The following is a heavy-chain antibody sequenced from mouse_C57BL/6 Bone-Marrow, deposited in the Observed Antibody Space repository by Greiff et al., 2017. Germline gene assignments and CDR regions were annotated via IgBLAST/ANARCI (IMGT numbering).Heavy chain of an antibody. Sequence: VQLQQSGAELVRPGASVTLSCKASGYTFTSYGISWVKQRTGQGLEWIGEIYPRSGNTYYNEKFKGKATLTADKSSSTAYMELRSLTSEDSAVYFCAKDQITTVVATYAMDYWGQGTSVTVSS. D-gene: IGHD1-1*01. CDR2: IYPRSGNT. V-gene: IGHV1-81*01. J-gene: IGHJ4*01. CDR1: GYTFTSYG. CDR3: AKDQITTVVATYAMDY.